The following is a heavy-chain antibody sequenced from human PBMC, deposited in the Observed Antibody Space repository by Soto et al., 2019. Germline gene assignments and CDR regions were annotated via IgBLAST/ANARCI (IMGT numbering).Heavy chain of an antibody. Sequence: PGGSLRLSCVAPGFTFSSAAMNWVGQAPGKGLEWVSIISDTGTRTHYADSVKGRFTISRDNSKNTLYLEMNSLRAEDTAVYYCARSVLRFLERLFGCWGQGTLVTVSS. CDR3: ARSVLRFLERLFGC. D-gene: IGHD3-3*01. CDR1: GFTFSSAA. CDR2: ISDTGTRT. J-gene: IGHJ4*02. V-gene: IGHV3-23*01.